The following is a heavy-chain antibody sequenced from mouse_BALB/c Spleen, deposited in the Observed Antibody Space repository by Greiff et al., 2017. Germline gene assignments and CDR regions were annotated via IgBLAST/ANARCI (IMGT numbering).Heavy chain of an antibody. V-gene: IGHV2-9*02. J-gene: IGHJ4*01. CDR1: GFSLTSYG. CDR3: ARDDGTMDY. CDR2: IWAGGST. Sequence: VQLQQSGPGLVAPSQSLSITCTVSGFSLTSYGVHWVRQPPGKGLEWLGVIWAGGSTNYKSALMSRLSISKDNAKSQVFLKMNSLQTDDTAMYCCARDDGTMDYWGQGTSVTVSS. D-gene: IGHD2-3*01.